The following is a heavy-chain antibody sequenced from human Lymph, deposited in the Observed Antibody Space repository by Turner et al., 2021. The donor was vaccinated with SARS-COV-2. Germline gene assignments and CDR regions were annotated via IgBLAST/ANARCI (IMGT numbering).Heavy chain of an antibody. CDR1: GFNFNKYA. D-gene: IGHD3-16*01. Sequence: EVQLLESGGGLVQPGGSLRLSCAASGFNFNKYAMSWVRQAPGKGLEWVSTISGSGGSTYYADSVKGRFIISRDNSKNTLYLQMNSLRAEDTAVYYCANLYPTVSWEFPYCIDVWVQGTTVTVSS. J-gene: IGHJ6*02. CDR3: ANLYPTVSWEFPYCIDV. V-gene: IGHV3-23*01. CDR2: ISGSGGST.